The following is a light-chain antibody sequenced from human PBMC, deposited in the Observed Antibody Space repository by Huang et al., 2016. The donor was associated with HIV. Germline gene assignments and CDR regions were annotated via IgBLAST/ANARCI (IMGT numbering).Light chain of an antibody. CDR1: QSVTRNY. CDR3: QQFGSSPPYS. J-gene: IGKJ2*03. CDR2: GAS. Sequence: EIVLTQSPDTLSLSPGERATVSCRASQSVTRNYLAWYQQRPGQAPELLIYGASTRATGIPDRFSGSGAGTDCTLTISRLAPEDFAVYYCQQFGSSPPYSFGQGTKLEIK. V-gene: IGKV3-20*01.